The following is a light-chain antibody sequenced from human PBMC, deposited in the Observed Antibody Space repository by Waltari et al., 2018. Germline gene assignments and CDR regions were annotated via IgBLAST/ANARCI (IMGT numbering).Light chain of an antibody. CDR3: QQYNNWPRT. V-gene: IGKV3-15*01. CDR2: GAS. CDR1: QGGSRN. Sequence: EIVETQSPAPLSVSSGGRANPPRRASQGGSRNLDWYQQKPGQAPRPPIYGASTRATGIPARFSCSGSGTEFTLTISSLQSEDFAVYDCQQYNNWPRTFGQGTKVEIK. J-gene: IGKJ1*01.